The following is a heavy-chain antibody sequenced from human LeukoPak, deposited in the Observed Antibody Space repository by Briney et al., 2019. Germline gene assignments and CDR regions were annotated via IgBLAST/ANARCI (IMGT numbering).Heavy chain of an antibody. J-gene: IGHJ4*02. Sequence: PGGSLRLSCAASGFTFDDYAMHWVRQAPGKGLEWVSGISWNSGSIGYADSVKGRFTISRDNAKNSLYLQMNSLRAEDTALYYCAKDSSPTAYGDYASFDYGGQGTLVTVSS. D-gene: IGHD4-17*01. CDR2: ISWNSGSI. V-gene: IGHV3-9*01. CDR1: GFTFDDYA. CDR3: AKDSSPTAYGDYASFDY.